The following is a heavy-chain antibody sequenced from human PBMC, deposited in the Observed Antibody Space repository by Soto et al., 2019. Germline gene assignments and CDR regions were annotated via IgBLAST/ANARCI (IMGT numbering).Heavy chain of an antibody. CDR1: GGTFSSYA. D-gene: IGHD6-19*01. V-gene: IGHV1-69*13. Sequence: SVKVSFKASGGTFSSYAISWVRQAPGQGLEWMGGIIPIFGTANYAQKFQGRVTITADESTSTAYMELSSLRSEDTAVYYCARPSKKYSSGPGGFDYWGQGTLVTVSS. J-gene: IGHJ4*02. CDR2: IIPIFGTA. CDR3: ARPSKKYSSGPGGFDY.